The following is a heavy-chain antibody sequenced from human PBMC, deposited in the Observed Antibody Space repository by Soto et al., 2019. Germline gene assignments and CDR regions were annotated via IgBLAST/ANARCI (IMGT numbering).Heavy chain of an antibody. Sequence: GGSLRLSCAASGFTFSGDGMSWVRQAPGKGLEWFSAISASGGSTYYVDSVKGRFTISRDNSKNTLYLQMNSLRAEDTAVYYCARLYYDILTCYSNNWVDPWGQGALVTVSS. CDR3: ARLYYDILTCYSNNWVDP. J-gene: IGHJ5*02. D-gene: IGHD3-9*01. V-gene: IGHV3-23*01. CDR1: GFTFSGDG. CDR2: ISASGGST.